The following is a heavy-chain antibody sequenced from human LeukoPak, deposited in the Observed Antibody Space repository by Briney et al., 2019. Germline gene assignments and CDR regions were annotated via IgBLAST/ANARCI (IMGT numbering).Heavy chain of an antibody. V-gene: IGHV3-7*05. Sequence: PGGSRRLSCEASGFXFSNYWISWVRQAQGKGLEWVANIKQDGSEKYYVDSVKGRFTISRDNAKNSLYLQMNSLRAEDTALYYCAREDQPRGTFDYWGQGILVTVSS. CDR2: IKQDGSEK. CDR3: AREDQPRGTFDY. D-gene: IGHD2-15*01. CDR1: GFXFSNYW. J-gene: IGHJ4*02.